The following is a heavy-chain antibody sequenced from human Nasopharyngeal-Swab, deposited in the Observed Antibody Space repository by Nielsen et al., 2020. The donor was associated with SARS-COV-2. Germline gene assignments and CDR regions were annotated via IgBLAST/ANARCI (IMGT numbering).Heavy chain of an antibody. J-gene: IGHJ4*02. V-gene: IGHV3-49*03. D-gene: IGHD6-13*01. CDR2: IRSNIHGGTT. CDR1: GFSFVDYA. Sequence: GGSLRLSCIASGFSFVDYAMSWFRQAPGKGLEWIAFIRSNIHGGTTEYAASVRGRFVMSRDDSKLIAYLLLNSLKTEDTGVHYCTRVLVAAGPMLDYWGQGTLVTVSS. CDR3: TRVLVAAGPMLDY.